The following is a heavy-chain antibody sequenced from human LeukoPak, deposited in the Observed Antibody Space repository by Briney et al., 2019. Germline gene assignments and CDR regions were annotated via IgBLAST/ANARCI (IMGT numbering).Heavy chain of an antibody. CDR2: IRGDGATK. CDR3: AKDLILGYSYRHHLDS. Sequence: PGGSLRLSCAASGFTFSTYAMTWVRQAPGKGLEWVSAIRGDGATKFYADSVKGRFTVSRDNSKNTLYLQMNSLRAEDTAVYYCAKDLILGYSYRHHLDSWGQGTLVTVSS. J-gene: IGHJ4*02. D-gene: IGHD5-18*01. V-gene: IGHV3-23*01. CDR1: GFTFSTYA.